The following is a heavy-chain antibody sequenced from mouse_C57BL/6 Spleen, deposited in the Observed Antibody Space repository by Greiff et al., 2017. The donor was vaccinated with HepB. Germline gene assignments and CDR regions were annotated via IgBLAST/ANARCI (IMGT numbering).Heavy chain of an antibody. CDR2: IRNKANNHAT. V-gene: IGHV6-6*01. Sequence: EVQGVESGGGLVQPGGSMKLSCAASGFTFSDAWMDWVRQSPEKGLEWVAEIRNKANNHATYYAESVKGRFTISRDDSKSSVYLQMNSLRAEDTGIYYCTRPSPMDYAMDYWGQGTSVTVSS. CDR1: GFTFSDAW. CDR3: TRPSPMDYAMDY. J-gene: IGHJ4*01.